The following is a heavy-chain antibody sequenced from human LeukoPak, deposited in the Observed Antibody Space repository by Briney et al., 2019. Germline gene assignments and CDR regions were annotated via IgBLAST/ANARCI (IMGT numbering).Heavy chain of an antibody. J-gene: IGHJ4*02. V-gene: IGHV4-39*07. CDR1: GGSISSSTYY. Sequence: PSETLSLTCTVSGGSISSSTYYWGWIRQPPGKGLEWIGSISYTGSTYYNPSLKSRVTISVDTSKNQFSLKLSSATAADTAVYYCAADYSGNYHVEFDYWGQGTLVTVSS. D-gene: IGHD1-26*01. CDR3: AADYSGNYHVEFDY. CDR2: ISYTGST.